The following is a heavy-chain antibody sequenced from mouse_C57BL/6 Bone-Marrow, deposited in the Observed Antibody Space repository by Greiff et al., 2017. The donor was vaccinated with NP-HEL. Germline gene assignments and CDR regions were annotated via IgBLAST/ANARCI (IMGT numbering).Heavy chain of an antibody. CDR1: GFTFSDYY. CDR3: ARHTHYYGSSPFAY. Sequence: EVKVVESGGGLVQPGGSLKLSCAASGFTFSDYYMYWVRQTPEKRLEWVAYISNGGGSTYYPDTVKGRFTISRDNAKNTLYLQMSRLKSEDTAMYYCARHTHYYGSSPFAYWGQGTLVTVSA. CDR2: ISNGGGST. V-gene: IGHV5-12*01. J-gene: IGHJ3*01. D-gene: IGHD1-1*01.